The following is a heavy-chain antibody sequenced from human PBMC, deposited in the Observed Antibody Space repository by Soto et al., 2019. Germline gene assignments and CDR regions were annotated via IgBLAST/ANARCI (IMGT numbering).Heavy chain of an antibody. CDR3: ARSGVLDRDLNY. Sequence: QVQLVQSGAEVKKPGSSVKVSCKASGGTFSSDSFSWVRQAPGQGLEWMGGIIPMFDTPIYAQKFQDRVTITADESTSTAYMQLSSLRSGDTAVYYCARSGVLDRDLNYWGQGSLVTVSS. CDR1: GGTFSSDS. D-gene: IGHD2-8*01. J-gene: IGHJ4*02. V-gene: IGHV1-69*12. CDR2: IIPMFDTP.